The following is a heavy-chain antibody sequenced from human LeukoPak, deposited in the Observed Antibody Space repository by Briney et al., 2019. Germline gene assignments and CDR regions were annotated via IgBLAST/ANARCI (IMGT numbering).Heavy chain of an antibody. CDR3: AKLPRGSGSYYAFDY. D-gene: IGHD3-10*01. CDR1: GFTFSSYA. V-gene: IGHV3-23*01. Sequence: GGSLRLSCAASGFTFSSYAMSWVRQAPGKGLEWVSAISGSGGSTYYADSVKGRFTISRDNSKNTLYLQMNSLRAEDTAVYYCAKLPRGSGSYYAFDYGGQGTLVTVSS. J-gene: IGHJ4*02. CDR2: ISGSGGST.